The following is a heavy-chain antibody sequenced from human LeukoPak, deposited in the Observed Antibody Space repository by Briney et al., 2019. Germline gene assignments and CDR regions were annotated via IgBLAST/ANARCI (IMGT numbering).Heavy chain of an antibody. CDR2: IYYTGST. J-gene: IGHJ4*02. Sequence: SETLSLTCTISGGSISSISYYWGWIRQPPGKGLEWIGSIYYTGSTYYNPSLKSRVTVSVATSKNQFSLKLSSVTAADTAVYYCARDEAASLDYWGQGTLVTVSS. D-gene: IGHD2-15*01. CDR3: ARDEAASLDY. CDR1: GGSISSISYY. V-gene: IGHV4-39*07.